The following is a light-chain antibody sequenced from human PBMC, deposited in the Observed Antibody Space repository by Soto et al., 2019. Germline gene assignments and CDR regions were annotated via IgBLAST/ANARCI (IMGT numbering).Light chain of an antibody. Sequence: IQLTQSPSSLSASVGDRVTITCRASQDISSYLAWYQQEPGKAPKLLIYAASTLQSGVPSRFSGSGSGTDFTLTISSLQPEDFATYYCQHLNSYPFTFGPGTIVDIK. V-gene: IGKV1-9*01. CDR1: QDISSY. CDR3: QHLNSYPFT. J-gene: IGKJ3*01. CDR2: AAS.